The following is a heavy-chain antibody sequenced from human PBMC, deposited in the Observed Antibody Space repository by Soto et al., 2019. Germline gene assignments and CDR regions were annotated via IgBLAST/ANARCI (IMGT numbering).Heavy chain of an antibody. CDR3: ASCGVRYTGSFDP. V-gene: IGHV3-21*01. D-gene: IGHD2-2*02. J-gene: IGHJ5*02. CDR2: ISSSSSYI. CDR1: GFTFSSYS. Sequence: EVQLVESGGGLVKPGGSLRLSCAASGFTFSSYSMNWVRQAPGKGLEWVSSISSSSSYIYYADSVKGRFTISRDNAKNSLYLQMNSLRAEDTAVYYCASCGVRYTGSFDPWGQGTLVTVSS.